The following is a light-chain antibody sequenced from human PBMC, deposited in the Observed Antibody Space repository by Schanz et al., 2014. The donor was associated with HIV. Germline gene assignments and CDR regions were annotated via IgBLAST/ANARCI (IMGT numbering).Light chain of an antibody. J-gene: IGLJ2*01. Sequence: NFMLTQPHSVSESPGKTVAIPCTRSSGSIASDSVQWYQQRPGSAPTIVIYDNDQRPSGVPNRFSGSIDSSSNSASLTISGLKSDDEADYYCQSSDASNPVVFGGGTKLTVL. CDR2: DND. V-gene: IGLV6-57*04. CDR1: SGSIASDS. CDR3: QSSDASNPVV.